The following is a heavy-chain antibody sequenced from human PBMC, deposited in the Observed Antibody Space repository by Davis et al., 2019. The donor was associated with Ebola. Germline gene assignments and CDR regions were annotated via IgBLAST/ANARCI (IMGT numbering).Heavy chain of an antibody. D-gene: IGHD5-12*01. Sequence: GESLKISCAASGFTFSSYAMSWVRQAPGKGLEWVSTISGSGDSTYYADSVKGRFTISRDNSKNTLFLQMNSLRAEDTAVYYCAKGSRLTGYYFDYWGQGTLVTVSS. CDR1: GFTFSSYA. CDR3: AKGSRLTGYYFDY. CDR2: ISGSGDST. V-gene: IGHV3-23*01. J-gene: IGHJ4*02.